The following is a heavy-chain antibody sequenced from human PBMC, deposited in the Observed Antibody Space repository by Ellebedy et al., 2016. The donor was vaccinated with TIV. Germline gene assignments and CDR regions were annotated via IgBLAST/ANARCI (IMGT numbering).Heavy chain of an antibody. J-gene: IGHJ1*01. V-gene: IGHV3-48*04. D-gene: IGHD6-13*01. CDR1: GFNFNTHF. CDR2: ISSSSRNI. Sequence: GGSLRLSCAASGFNFNTHFMNWVRQAPGKGLEWVSYISSSSRNIHHADSVKGRFTTSRDNAKNLLYLQMSSLRFEDTAIYYCARDLGAVAGTSIGDSWGQGTLVTVSS. CDR3: ARDLGAVAGTSIGDS.